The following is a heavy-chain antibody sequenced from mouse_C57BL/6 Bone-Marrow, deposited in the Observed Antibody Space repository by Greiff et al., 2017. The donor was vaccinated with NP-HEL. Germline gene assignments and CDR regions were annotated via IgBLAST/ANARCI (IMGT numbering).Heavy chain of an antibody. CDR1: GYTFTSYW. V-gene: IGHV1-50*01. J-gene: IGHJ3*01. Sequence: QVQLQQPGAELVKPGASVKLSCKASGYTFTSYWMQWVKQRPGQGLEWIGEIDPSDSDTNYNQKFKGKATLTVDKSSSTAYMQLSSLTSEDSAVYYCAILVFAYWGQGTLVTVSA. CDR2: IDPSDSDT. CDR3: AILVFAY.